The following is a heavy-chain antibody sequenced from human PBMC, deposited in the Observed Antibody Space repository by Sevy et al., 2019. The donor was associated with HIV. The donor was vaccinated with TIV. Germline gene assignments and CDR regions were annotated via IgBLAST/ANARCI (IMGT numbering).Heavy chain of an antibody. V-gene: IGHV3-23*01. D-gene: IGHD6-13*01. CDR3: ASSSWQKENFDY. CDR2: ISGSGGST. J-gene: IGHJ4*02. CDR1: GFTFSSYA. Sequence: GGSLKLSCAASGFTFSSYAMSWVRQAPGKGLEWVSAISGSGGSTYYADSVKGRFTISRDNSKNTLYLQMNSLRAEDTAVYYCASSSWQKENFDYWGQGTLVTVSS.